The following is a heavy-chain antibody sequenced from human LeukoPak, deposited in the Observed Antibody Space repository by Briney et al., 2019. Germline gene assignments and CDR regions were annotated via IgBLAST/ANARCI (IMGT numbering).Heavy chain of an antibody. J-gene: IGHJ3*02. CDR2: IYTSGST. D-gene: IGHD2-2*01. Sequence: SETLSLTCTVSGDSISSNYWSWIRHPPGKGLEWIGNIYTSGSTNYNPSLKSRVTISVYTSQNQFSLKLSSVTAADTAVYYCARHAPGYCSGTSCYDAFDIWGQGTMVTVSS. CDR1: GDSISSNY. V-gene: IGHV4-4*09. CDR3: ARHAPGYCSGTSCYDAFDI.